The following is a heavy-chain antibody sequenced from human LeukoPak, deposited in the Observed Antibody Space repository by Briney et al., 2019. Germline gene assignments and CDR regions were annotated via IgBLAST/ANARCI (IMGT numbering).Heavy chain of an antibody. CDR1: GGSFSGYY. Sequence: PSETLSLTCAVYGGSFSGYYWSWIRQPPGKGLEWIGEINHSGSTNYNPPLKSRVTISVDTSKNQFSLKLSSVTAADTAVYYCARGRGYVWGSYRPNYFDYWGQGTLVTVSS. CDR3: ARGRGYVWGSYRPNYFDY. CDR2: INHSGST. D-gene: IGHD3-16*02. J-gene: IGHJ4*02. V-gene: IGHV4-34*01.